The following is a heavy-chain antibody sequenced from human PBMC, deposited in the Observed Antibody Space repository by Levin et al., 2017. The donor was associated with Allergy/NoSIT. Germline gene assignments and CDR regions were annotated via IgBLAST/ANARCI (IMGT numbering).Heavy chain of an antibody. CDR2: IWYDGSNK. D-gene: IGHD6-13*01. V-gene: IGHV3-33*01. CDR1: GFTFSSYG. CDR3: ARGRRWSSSWPLGY. Sequence: GESLKISYAASGFTFSSYGMHWVRQAPGKGLEWVAVIWYDGSNKYYADSVKGRFTISRDNSKNTLYLQMNSLRAEDTAVYYCARGRRWSSSWPLGYWGQGTLVTVSS. J-gene: IGHJ4*02.